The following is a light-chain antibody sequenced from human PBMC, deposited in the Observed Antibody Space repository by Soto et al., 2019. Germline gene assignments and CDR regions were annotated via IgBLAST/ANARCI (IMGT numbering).Light chain of an antibody. V-gene: IGKV1-16*01. CDR2: AAS. CDR1: QDINKY. Sequence: DIQMTQSPSYLSASEGDRVTITCRASQDINKYLAWYQQIPGKAPKLLIFAASTLQSGVPSRFSGSGSGTEFTLTISSLQPDDFATYYCQHYNSYSEAFGQGTKVDIK. CDR3: QHYNSYSEA. J-gene: IGKJ1*01.